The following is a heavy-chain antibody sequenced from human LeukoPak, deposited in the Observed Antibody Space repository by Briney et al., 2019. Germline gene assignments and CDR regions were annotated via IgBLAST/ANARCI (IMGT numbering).Heavy chain of an antibody. Sequence: GGSVKLSCAASGFSLNNYAMNWARQGTGKGLEWVSAISASGGTTYNSDSVKGRFTISRDSAKNTLYLQINSLRAEDSAVYYCAKASSSWYSDFDYWGRGTLVTVSS. CDR1: GFSLNNYA. V-gene: IGHV3-23*01. CDR2: ISASGGTT. J-gene: IGHJ4*02. CDR3: AKASSSWYSDFDY. D-gene: IGHD6-13*01.